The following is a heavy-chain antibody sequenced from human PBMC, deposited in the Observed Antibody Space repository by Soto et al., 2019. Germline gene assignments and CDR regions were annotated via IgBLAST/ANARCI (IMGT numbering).Heavy chain of an antibody. CDR3: ARQGIVVVPAAIGEYYYYYGMDV. CDR2: IDPSDSYT. J-gene: IGHJ6*02. Sequence: GESLKISCKGSGYNFTSHWISWVRPMPGKGLEWMGRIDPSDSYTNYSPSFQGHVTISADKSISTAYLQWSSLKASDTAMYYCARQGIVVVPAAIGEYYYYYGMDVWGQGTTVTVSS. CDR1: GYNFTSHW. V-gene: IGHV5-10-1*01. D-gene: IGHD2-2*01.